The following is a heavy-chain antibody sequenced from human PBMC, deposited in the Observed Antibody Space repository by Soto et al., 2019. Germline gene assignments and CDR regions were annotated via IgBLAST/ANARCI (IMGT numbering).Heavy chain of an antibody. CDR1: GGTFSSYA. J-gene: IGHJ4*02. V-gene: IGHV1-69*13. CDR2: IIPIFGTA. Sequence: GASVKVSCKASGGTFSSYAISWVRQAPGQGLEWMGGIIPIFGTANYAQKFQGRVTITADESTSTAYMELSSLRSEDTAVYYCARGVVVVAAIFLGFDYWGQGTLVTVSS. D-gene: IGHD2-15*01. CDR3: ARGVVVVAAIFLGFDY.